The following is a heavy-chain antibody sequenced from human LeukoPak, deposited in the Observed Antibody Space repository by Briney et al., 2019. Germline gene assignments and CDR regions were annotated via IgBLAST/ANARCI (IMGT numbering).Heavy chain of an antibody. CDR1: GGSISSSNW. D-gene: IGHD3-16*02. J-gene: IGHJ4*02. CDR2: IYHSGST. V-gene: IGHV4-4*02. CDR3: ARDADYDYVWGSYRYFDY. Sequence: SETLSLTCAVSGGSISSSNWWSWVRQPPGKGLEWIGEIYHSGSTNYNPSLKSRVTISVDKSKNQFSLKLSSVTAADTAVYYCARDADYDYVWGSYRYFDYWGQGTLVTVSS.